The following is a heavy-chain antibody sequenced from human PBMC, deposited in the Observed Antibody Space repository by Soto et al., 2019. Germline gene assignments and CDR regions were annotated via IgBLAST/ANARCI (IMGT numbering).Heavy chain of an antibody. CDR3: ARDKITGLFDY. V-gene: IGHV4-34*01. CDR2: INHSGSS. J-gene: IGHJ4*02. Sequence: QVQLQQWGAGLLKPSETLSLTCAVYGGSFSGYDWTWIRQPPGTGLEWIGEINHSGSSNYNPSLKSRVTISEDTSKNQFSLKLTSVTAADTAVYYCARDKITGLFDYWGQGTLVTVSS. CDR1: GGSFSGYD. D-gene: IGHD2-8*02.